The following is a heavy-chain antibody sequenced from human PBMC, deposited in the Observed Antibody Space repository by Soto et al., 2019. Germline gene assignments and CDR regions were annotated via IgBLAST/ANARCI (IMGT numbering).Heavy chain of an antibody. Sequence: EVQLVESGGGLVQPGGSLRLSCAASGFSFSSYWMHWVRQAPEKGLEWVSRIDNEGTGTSYADSVRGRFTFSRDNAKNTLYLQMSSLGPEDTAVYYCTRLGGGHYFDSWGRGTLVTVSS. CDR2: IDNEGTGT. CDR1: GFSFSSYW. CDR3: TRLGGGHYFDS. D-gene: IGHD2-15*01. J-gene: IGHJ4*02. V-gene: IGHV3-74*01.